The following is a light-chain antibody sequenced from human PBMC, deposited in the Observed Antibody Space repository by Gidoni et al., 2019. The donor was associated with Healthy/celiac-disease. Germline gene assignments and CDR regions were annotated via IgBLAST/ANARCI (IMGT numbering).Light chain of an antibody. CDR3: QQSYSTPYT. CDR2: AAS. J-gene: IGKJ2*01. CDR1: QSISSY. V-gene: IGKV1-39*01. Sequence: DIQMTQSPSSLSASVGDRVTITCRASQSISSYLNWYQQKPVKAPKLLIYAASSLQSGVPSRFSGSGSGTDFTLTISSLPPEDFATYYCQQSYSTPYTFGQGTKLVIK.